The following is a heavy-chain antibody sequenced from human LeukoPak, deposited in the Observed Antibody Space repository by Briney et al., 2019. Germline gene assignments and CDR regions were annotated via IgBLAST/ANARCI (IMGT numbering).Heavy chain of an antibody. V-gene: IGHV1-46*01. J-gene: IGHJ4*02. Sequence: ASVKVCCKASGYTFTSYYMHWVRQAPGQGLEWMGIINPSGGSTSYAQKFQGRVTMTRDMYTSTVYMELSSLRSEDTAVYYCARATTYYYDSSGYYNPTPMYYFHYWGQGALVTVSS. CDR2: INPSGGST. CDR1: GYTFTSYY. D-gene: IGHD3-22*01. CDR3: ARATTYYYDSSGYYNPTPMYYFHY.